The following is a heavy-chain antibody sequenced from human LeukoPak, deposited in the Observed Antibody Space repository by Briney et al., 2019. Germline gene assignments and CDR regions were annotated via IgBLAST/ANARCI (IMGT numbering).Heavy chain of an antibody. V-gene: IGHV4-59*07. CDR3: ARSYSASYDSPAGWFDP. J-gene: IGHJ5*02. CDR1: GGSISGYY. D-gene: IGHD3-22*01. CDR2: IDYSGST. Sequence: SDTLSLTCSIFGGSISGYYWSWIRQPPGKGLEWIGSIDYSGSTHDNPSLKSRVTISVDTSKNQFSLKMSSVIAADTAVYYCARSYSASYDSPAGWFDPWGQGTLVTVSS.